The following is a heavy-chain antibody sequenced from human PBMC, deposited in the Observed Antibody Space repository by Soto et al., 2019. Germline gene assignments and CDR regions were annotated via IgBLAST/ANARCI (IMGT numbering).Heavy chain of an antibody. D-gene: IGHD6-13*01. Sequence: QVQLVQSGAEVKKPGSSVKLSCKTSGGTFRNYAINCVRHAPGQGLEWMGGSIPVFGTANYAQTFQGRFTITADESTSTAYMELSSLRSEDTAVYYCAIPLPKQQLVRGAFDHWGQGTLVTVAS. J-gene: IGHJ4*02. V-gene: IGHV1-69*01. CDR3: AIPLPKQQLVRGAFDH. CDR2: SIPVFGTA. CDR1: GGTFRNYA.